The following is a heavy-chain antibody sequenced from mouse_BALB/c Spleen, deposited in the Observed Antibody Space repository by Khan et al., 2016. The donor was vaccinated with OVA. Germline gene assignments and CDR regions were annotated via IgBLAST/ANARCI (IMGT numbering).Heavy chain of an antibody. CDR3: ARHSYKYDFTY. CDR2: IWSGGRT. D-gene: IGHD2-14*01. CDR1: DFSLTIYG. J-gene: IGHJ3*01. Sequence: QVQLKQSGPGLVQPSQSLSITCTVSDFSLTIYGVHWVRQSPGKGLEWLGVIWSGGRTDYNAAFISRLSISKDNSKNQVFFKVNSLQTDDTAIYYCARHSYKYDFTYWGQGTLVTVSA. V-gene: IGHV2-4-1*01.